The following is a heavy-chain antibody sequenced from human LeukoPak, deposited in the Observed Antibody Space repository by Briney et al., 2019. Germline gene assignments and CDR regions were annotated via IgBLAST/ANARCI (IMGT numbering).Heavy chain of an antibody. D-gene: IGHD1-26*01. CDR3: ARVSGSYYYFDY. Sequence: KPSETLSLTCTVSGGSISSYYWSWIRQPPGKGLEWIGYIYYSGGTNYNPSLKSRVTISVDTSKNQFSLKLSSVTAADTAVYYCARVSGSYYYFDYWGQGTLVAVSS. CDR2: IYYSGGT. CDR1: GGSISSYY. V-gene: IGHV4-59*01. J-gene: IGHJ4*02.